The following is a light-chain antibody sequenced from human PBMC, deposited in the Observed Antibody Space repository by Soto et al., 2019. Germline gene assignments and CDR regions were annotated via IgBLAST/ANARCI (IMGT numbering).Light chain of an antibody. J-gene: IGLJ2*01. V-gene: IGLV1-44*01. CDR2: DNH. CDR1: SSNIGSTV. Sequence: QSVLTQPPSASGTPGQTVTISCSGSSSNIGSTVLSWYQQLPGTAPKLLIFDNHQRPSGVPDRFSGSKSGSSASLAISGLQSDDEAYYYCVAWDDSPSGVVIGGGTKLTVL. CDR3: VAWDDSPSGVV.